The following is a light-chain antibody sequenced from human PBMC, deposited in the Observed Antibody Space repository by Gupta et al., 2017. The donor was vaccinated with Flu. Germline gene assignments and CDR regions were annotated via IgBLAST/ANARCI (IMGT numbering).Light chain of an antibody. CDR1: TGAVTSGSY. CDR3: LLYSGGPEGV. J-gene: IGLJ3*02. V-gene: IGLV7-43*01. Sequence: QTVATQASSLTVSPGGTVTLTCTSSTGAVTSGSYPNWFQQKPGQAPRPLIYKTNNRHSWTPARFSGSLLGDKAVLTLSDVRPEDEAEYYCLLYSGGPEGVFGGGTKVTVL. CDR2: KTN.